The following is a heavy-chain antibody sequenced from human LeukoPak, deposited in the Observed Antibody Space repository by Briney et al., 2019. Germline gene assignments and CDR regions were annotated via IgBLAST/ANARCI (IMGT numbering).Heavy chain of an antibody. D-gene: IGHD2-2*01. CDR1: GFTFDDYG. J-gene: IGHJ4*02. Sequence: PAGSLRLSCSASGFTFDDYGMSWVRQAPGKGLEWVSGTNWNGGHTVYGDSVKGRFSIGRDNATNPLYLQMNSLRAEDTALYGCARDGRISRDIVIVPAAHWGQGTLVTVSS. V-gene: IGHV3-20*01. CDR2: TNWNGGHT. CDR3: ARDGRISRDIVIVPAAH.